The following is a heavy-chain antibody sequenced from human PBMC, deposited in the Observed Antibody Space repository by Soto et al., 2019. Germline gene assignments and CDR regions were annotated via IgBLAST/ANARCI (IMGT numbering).Heavy chain of an antibody. CDR2: INTYNGNA. J-gene: IGHJ4*02. CDR1: GYTFTNYG. Sequence: QVQLVQSGAEVKKPGASVEVSCKASGYTFTNYGISWVRQAPGQGLEWMGWINTYNGNAYSAQKFQGRITMTTDTSTSTAYMELRRLRSDDTAVYYGAIDALPNTHNIARVWFACWGPGTLVYVSS. V-gene: IGHV1-18*01. CDR3: AIDALPNTHNIARVWFAC. D-gene: IGHD1-1*01.